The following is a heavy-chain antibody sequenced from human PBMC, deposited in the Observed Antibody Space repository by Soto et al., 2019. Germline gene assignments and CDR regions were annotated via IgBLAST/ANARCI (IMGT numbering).Heavy chain of an antibody. Sequence: ASVKVSCKASGYTFTSYAMHWVRQAPGQRLEWMGWINAGNGNTKYSQKFQGRVTITRDTSASTAYMELSSLRSEDTAVYYCARDCSSTSCYDYWGQGTLVTVSS. J-gene: IGHJ4*02. D-gene: IGHD2-2*01. V-gene: IGHV1-3*01. CDR1: GYTFTSYA. CDR2: INAGNGNT. CDR3: ARDCSSTSCYDY.